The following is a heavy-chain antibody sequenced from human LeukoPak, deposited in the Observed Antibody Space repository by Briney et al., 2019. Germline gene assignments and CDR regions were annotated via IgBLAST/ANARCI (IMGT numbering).Heavy chain of an antibody. D-gene: IGHD4-23*01. Sequence: GGSLRLSCVASGFMFSNYWMTWVRQAPGKGLEWVANINGDGSEKHYVDSLKGRFTISRDNAKNSLYLQMNSLTAADTAVYYCARSYYGGNSGVWWASYYFDYWGQGTLVTVSS. CDR1: GFMFSNYW. CDR2: INGDGSEK. CDR3: ARSYYGGNSGVWWASYYFDY. J-gene: IGHJ4*02. V-gene: IGHV3-7*01.